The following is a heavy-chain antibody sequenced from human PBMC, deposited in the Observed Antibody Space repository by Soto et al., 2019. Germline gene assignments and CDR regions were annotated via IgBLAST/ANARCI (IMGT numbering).Heavy chain of an antibody. Sequence: SETLSLTCAVYGGSFSGYYWSWIRQPPGKGLEWIGEINHSGSTNYNPSLKSRVTISVDTSKNQFSLKLSSVTAADTAVYYCARGLPLYYYDSSGYYYATLNYFDYWGQGTLVTVSS. CDR3: ARGLPLYYYDSSGYYYATLNYFDY. J-gene: IGHJ4*02. CDR2: INHSGST. V-gene: IGHV4-34*01. D-gene: IGHD3-22*01. CDR1: GGSFSGYY.